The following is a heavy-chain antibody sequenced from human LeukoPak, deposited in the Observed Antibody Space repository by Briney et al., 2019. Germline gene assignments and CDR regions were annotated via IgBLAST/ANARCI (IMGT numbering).Heavy chain of an antibody. D-gene: IGHD2-2*03. CDR2: IRVYNGDT. CDR3: ATGYCSSTNCRIDY. CDR1: GYTFTSYG. Sequence: ASVKVSCKASGYTFTSYGISWVRQAPGQGLEWMGWIRVYNGDTDYAQKLQGRVTMTTDTSTSTAYMELRSLRSDDTAVYYCATGYCSSTNCRIDYWGQGTLVSVSS. V-gene: IGHV1-18*01. J-gene: IGHJ4*02.